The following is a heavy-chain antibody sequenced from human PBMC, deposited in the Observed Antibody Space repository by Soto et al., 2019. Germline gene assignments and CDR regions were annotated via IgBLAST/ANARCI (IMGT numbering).Heavy chain of an antibody. V-gene: IGHV3-48*03. CDR1: GFTFSSYE. J-gene: IGHJ4*02. CDR2: ISSSGSTI. Sequence: GGSLRLSCAASGFTFSSYEMNWVRQAPGKGLEWVSYISSSGSTIYYADSVKGRFTISRDNAKNSLYLQMNSLRAEDTAVYYCASTYGDYGGTSYYFDYWGQGTLVTVSS. CDR3: ASTYGDYGGTSYYFDY. D-gene: IGHD4-17*01.